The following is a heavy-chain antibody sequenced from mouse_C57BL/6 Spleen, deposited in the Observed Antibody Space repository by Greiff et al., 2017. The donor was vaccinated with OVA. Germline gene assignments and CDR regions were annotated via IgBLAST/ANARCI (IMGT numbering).Heavy chain of an antibody. CDR2: INPNNGGT. D-gene: IGHD3-2*02. CDR1: GYTFTDYN. V-gene: IGHV1-18*01. Sequence: EVQLVESGPELVKPGASVKIPCKASGYTFTDYNMDWVKQSHGKSLEWIGDINPNNGGTIYNQKFKGKATLTVDKSSSTAYMELRSLTSEDTAVYYCARVSSGYVRFAYWGQGTLVTVSA. J-gene: IGHJ3*01. CDR3: ARVSSGYVRFAY.